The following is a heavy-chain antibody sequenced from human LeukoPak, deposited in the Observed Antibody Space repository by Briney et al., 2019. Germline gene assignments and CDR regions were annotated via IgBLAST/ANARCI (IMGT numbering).Heavy chain of an antibody. CDR3: ARFSSGYSYGYVDY. D-gene: IGHD5-18*01. CDR1: GYTFTGYY. CDR2: INPNSGGT. V-gene: IGHV1-2*02. J-gene: IGHJ4*02. Sequence: GASVKVSCKASGYTFTGYYMHWVRQAPGQGLEWMGWINPNSGGTNYAQKFQGRVTMTRDTSISTAYMELSRLRSDDTAVYYCARFSSGYSYGYVDYWGQGTLVTVSS.